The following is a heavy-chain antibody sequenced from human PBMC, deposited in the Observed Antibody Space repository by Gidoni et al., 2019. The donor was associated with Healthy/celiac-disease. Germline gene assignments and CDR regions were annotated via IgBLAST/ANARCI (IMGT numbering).Heavy chain of an antibody. D-gene: IGHD3-22*01. V-gene: IGHV4-30-4*01. Sequence: QVQLQESGPGLVKPSQTLSLTCTVSGGSISSGDYYWSWIRQPPGKGLEWIGYIYYSGSTYYNPSLKSRVTISVDTSKNQFSLKLSSVTAADTAVYYCARTHYYDSSGYYYYFDYWGQGTLVTVSS. CDR1: GGSISSGDYY. CDR3: ARTHYYDSSGYYYYFDY. CDR2: IYYSGST. J-gene: IGHJ4*02.